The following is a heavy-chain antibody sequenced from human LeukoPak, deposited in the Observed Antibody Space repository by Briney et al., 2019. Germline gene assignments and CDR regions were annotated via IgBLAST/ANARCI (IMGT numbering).Heavy chain of an antibody. D-gene: IGHD1-1*01. CDR1: GYTFTSYY. CDR3: ASGTVVRPDAFDI. V-gene: IGHV1-69*13. Sequence: SVKVSCKASGYTFTSYYMHWVRQAPGQGLEWMGGIIPIFGTANYAQKFQGRVTITADESTSTAYMELSSLRSEDTAVYYCASGTVVRPDAFDIWGQGTMVTVSS. CDR2: IIPIFGTA. J-gene: IGHJ3*02.